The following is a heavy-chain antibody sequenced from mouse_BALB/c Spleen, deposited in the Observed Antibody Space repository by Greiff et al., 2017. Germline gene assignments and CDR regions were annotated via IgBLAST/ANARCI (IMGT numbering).Heavy chain of an antibody. V-gene: IGHV5-9-4*01. D-gene: IGHD2-3*01. CDR1: GFTFSSYA. Sequence: EVKLEESGGGLVKPGGSLKLSCAASGFTFSSYAMSWVRQSPEKRLEWVAEISSGGSYTYYPDTVTGRFTISRDNAKNTLYLEMSSLRSEDTAMYYFARLDGYYFDYWGQGTTLTVSS. CDR2: ISSGGSYT. CDR3: ARLDGYYFDY. J-gene: IGHJ2*01.